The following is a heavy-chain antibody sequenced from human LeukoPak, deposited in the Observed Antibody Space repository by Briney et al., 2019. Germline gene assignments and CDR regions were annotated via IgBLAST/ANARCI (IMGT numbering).Heavy chain of an antibody. D-gene: IGHD1-26*01. CDR1: GFTFSSYS. J-gene: IGHJ4*02. CDR3: ARDLTDSGSYDEVDY. CDR2: ISSSSSYI. V-gene: IGHV3-21*01. Sequence: SGGSLRLSCAASGFTFSSYSMNWVRQAPGEGLEWVSSISSSSSYIYYADSVKGRFTISRDNAKNSLYLQMNSLRAEDTAVYYCARDLTDSGSYDEVDYWGQGTLVTVSS.